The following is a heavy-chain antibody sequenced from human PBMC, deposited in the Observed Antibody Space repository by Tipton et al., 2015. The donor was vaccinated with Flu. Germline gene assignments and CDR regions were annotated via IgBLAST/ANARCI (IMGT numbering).Heavy chain of an antibody. CDR3: AKRDYSNYVSDPKSWFDP. CDR1: GDSITSDYY. J-gene: IGHJ5*02. D-gene: IGHD4-11*01. V-gene: IGHV4-38-2*02. CDR2: VSRTGST. Sequence: TLSLTCTVSGDSITSDYYWGWIRQFPGKGLEWIGTVSRTGSTIYNPSLKSRVTLSIDTSKNQFSVKMKSVTASDMAVYYCAKRDYSNYVSDPKSWFDPWGQGILVTVSP.